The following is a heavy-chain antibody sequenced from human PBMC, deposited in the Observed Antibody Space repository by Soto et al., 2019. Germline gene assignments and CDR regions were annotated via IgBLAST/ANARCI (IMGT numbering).Heavy chain of an antibody. CDR3: ARGGVFGVLNPQTGMPDY. V-gene: IGHV4-61*08. CDR2: IYYSGST. J-gene: IGHJ4*02. CDR1: GGSISSGGYY. Sequence: SETLSLTCTVSGGSISSGGYYWSWIRQHPGKGLEWIGYIYYSGSTNYNPSLKSRVTISVDTSKNQFSLKLNSVTAADTAVYYCARGGVFGVLNPQTGMPDYWGQGTLVTVSS. D-gene: IGHD3-3*01.